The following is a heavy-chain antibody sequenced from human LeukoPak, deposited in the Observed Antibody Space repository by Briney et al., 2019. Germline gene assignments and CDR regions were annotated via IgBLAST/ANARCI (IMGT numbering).Heavy chain of an antibody. V-gene: IGHV2-5*02. D-gene: IGHD2-15*01. Sequence: SGPTLVNPTQTLTLTCTFSGFSLSTSGVGVGWIRQPPGKALEWLALIYWDDDKRYSPSLKNRLTITKDTSKNQVVLTMTNLDPVDTATYYCARTKGMLSVVVVAAYFDYWGQGTLVTVSS. CDR1: GFSLSTSGVG. J-gene: IGHJ4*02. CDR2: IYWDDDK. CDR3: ARTKGMLSVVVVAAYFDY.